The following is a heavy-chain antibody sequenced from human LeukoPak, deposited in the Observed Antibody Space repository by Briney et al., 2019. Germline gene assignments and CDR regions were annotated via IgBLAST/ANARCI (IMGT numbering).Heavy chain of an antibody. CDR1: GFTFSSYW. V-gene: IGHV3-7*01. Sequence: GGSLRLSCAASGFTFSSYWMSWVRQAPGKGLEWVANIKQDGSEKCYVDSVKGRFTISRDNAKNSLYLQMNSLRAEDTAVYYCARGDYYDSHYMDVWGKGTTVTVSS. J-gene: IGHJ6*03. CDR3: ARGDYYDSHYMDV. CDR2: IKQDGSEK.